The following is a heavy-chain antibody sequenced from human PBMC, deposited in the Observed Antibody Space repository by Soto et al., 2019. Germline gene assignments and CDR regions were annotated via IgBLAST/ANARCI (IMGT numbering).Heavy chain of an antibody. D-gene: IGHD3-10*01. CDR2: INDSGNI. CDR1: GGSFSGYQ. V-gene: IGHV4-34*01. Sequence: QVQLQQWGAGLLKPSETLSLTCAVYGGSFSGYQWSWIRQTPGKGLEWIGEINDSGNINYNPSLKSRVTIFIDAPQKQISLKLRSVTAADSAVYYCARGVILWFWELSPRGGYYYYMDVWGKGTTVTVSS. J-gene: IGHJ6*03. CDR3: ARGVILWFWELSPRGGYYYYMDV.